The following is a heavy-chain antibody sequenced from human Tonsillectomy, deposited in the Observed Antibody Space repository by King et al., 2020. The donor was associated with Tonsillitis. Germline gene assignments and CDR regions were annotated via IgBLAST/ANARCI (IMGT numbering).Heavy chain of an antibody. Sequence: EVQLVESGGGLVQPGGSLRLSCAASGFTFSSYAMSWVRQAPGKGLEWVSAISGSGGSTYYADSVKGRFTISRDNSKNTLYLQMNSLRAEDTAVDYCATDNNPVILAPTLHDAFDIWGQGTMVPVSS. CDR2: ISGSGGST. CDR1: GFTFSSYA. CDR3: ATDNNPVILAPTLHDAFDI. D-gene: IGHD1-14*01. V-gene: IGHV3-23*04. J-gene: IGHJ3*02.